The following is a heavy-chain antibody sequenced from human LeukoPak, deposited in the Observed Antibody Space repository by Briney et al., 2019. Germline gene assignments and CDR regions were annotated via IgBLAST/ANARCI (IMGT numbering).Heavy chain of an antibody. Sequence: GGSLRLSCAASGFTFSSYEMNWVRQAPGKGLEWVSYISSSGSTIYYADSVKGRFTISRDNAKNSLYLQMNSLRAEDTALFYCAKSPYDSSGYYFDYWGQGTLVTVSS. V-gene: IGHV3-48*03. CDR3: AKSPYDSSGYYFDY. CDR1: GFTFSSYE. CDR2: ISSSGSTI. D-gene: IGHD3-22*01. J-gene: IGHJ4*02.